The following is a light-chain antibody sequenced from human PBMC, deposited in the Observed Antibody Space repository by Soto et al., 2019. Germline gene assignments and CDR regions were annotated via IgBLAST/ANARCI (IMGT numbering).Light chain of an antibody. Sequence: QSALTQPASVSGSPGQSITISCTGSSSNVGGYNYVSWYQQHPGKAPKLMIYDVTNRPSGVSNRFSGSKSGNTASLTISGLQAEDEADYYCSSYTSSRTPLFGGGSKLTVL. CDR1: SSNVGGYNY. V-gene: IGLV2-14*01. J-gene: IGLJ2*01. CDR2: DVT. CDR3: SSYTSSRTPL.